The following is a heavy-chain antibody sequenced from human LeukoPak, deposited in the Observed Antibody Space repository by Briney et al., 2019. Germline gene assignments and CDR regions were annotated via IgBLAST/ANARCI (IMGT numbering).Heavy chain of an antibody. CDR2: IRSKANSYAT. CDR1: GFTFSGSA. Sequence: GGSLRLSCAASGFTFSGSAMHWVRQASGKGLEWVGRIRSKANSYATAYAASVKGRFTISRGDSKNTAYLQMNSLKTEDTAVYYCTRQVAYYYGMDVWGQGSTVTVSS. V-gene: IGHV3-73*01. CDR3: TRQVAYYYGMDV. J-gene: IGHJ6*02.